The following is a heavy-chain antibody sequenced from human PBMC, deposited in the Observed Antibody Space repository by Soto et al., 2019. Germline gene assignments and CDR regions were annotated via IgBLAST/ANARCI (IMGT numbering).Heavy chain of an antibody. CDR1: GGSISRCDYY. J-gene: IGHJ4*02. D-gene: IGHD5-18*01. V-gene: IGHV4-30-4*01. Sequence: SETLSLTCTVSGGSISRCDYYWSWIRQPPGKGLEWIGYIYYSGSTYYNPSLKSRVTISVDTSKNQFSLKLSSVTAADTAVYYCARGTAMVTGYFDYWGQGTLVTVSS. CDR3: ARGTAMVTGYFDY. CDR2: IYYSGST.